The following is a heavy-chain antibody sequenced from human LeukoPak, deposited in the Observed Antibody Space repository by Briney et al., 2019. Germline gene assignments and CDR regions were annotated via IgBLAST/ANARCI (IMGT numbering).Heavy chain of an antibody. CDR3: VRQDVVDGYSC. V-gene: IGHV4-39*01. CDR1: GGSISNSAYY. CDR2: LYFTGPT. J-gene: IGHJ4*02. Sequence: SETLSLTCTVSGGSISNSAYYWGWIRQPPGKGLEWIGSLYFTGPTYYNPSFESRLTMSVDTSKNQFSLKLSSVTAADTAIYYCVRQDVVDGYSCGGQGTLVTVSS. D-gene: IGHD5-24*01.